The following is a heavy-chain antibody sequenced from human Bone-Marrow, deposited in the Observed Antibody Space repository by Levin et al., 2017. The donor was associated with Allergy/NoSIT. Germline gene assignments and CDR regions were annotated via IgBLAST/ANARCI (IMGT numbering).Heavy chain of an antibody. CDR1: GFTFSDYY. J-gene: IGHJ4*02. CDR3: ARDSADSSGYYYDAPSFDY. CDR2: ISSSGSTI. D-gene: IGHD3-22*01. V-gene: IGHV3-11*01. Sequence: GGSLRLSCAASGFTFSDYYMSWIRQAPGKGLEWVSYISSSGSTIYYADSVKGRFTISRDNAKNSLYLQMNSLRAEDTAVYYCARDSADSSGYYYDAPSFDYWGQGTLVTVSS.